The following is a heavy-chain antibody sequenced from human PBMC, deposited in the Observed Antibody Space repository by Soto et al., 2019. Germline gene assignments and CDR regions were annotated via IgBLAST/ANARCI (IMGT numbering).Heavy chain of an antibody. Sequence: QVQLVQSGAEVKKPGASVKVSCKASGYTFTSYGISWVRQAPGQGLEWMGWISAYNGNTNYAQKLQGRVTMTTDTSTSTADMELRSLISDDTAVYYCAIRITGTTEFDPWGQGTLVTVSS. CDR2: ISAYNGNT. CDR1: GYTFTSYG. D-gene: IGHD1-7*01. J-gene: IGHJ5*02. CDR3: AIRITGTTEFDP. V-gene: IGHV1-18*01.